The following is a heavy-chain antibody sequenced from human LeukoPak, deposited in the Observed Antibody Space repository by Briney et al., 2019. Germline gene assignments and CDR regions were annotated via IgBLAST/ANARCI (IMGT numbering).Heavy chain of an antibody. CDR2: IYYSGST. CDR3: ARGRGGEYYYDSSGLVYVDY. V-gene: IGHV4-59*01. D-gene: IGHD3-22*01. J-gene: IGHJ4*02. Sequence: PSETLSLTCTVSGGSMSGYFWSWIRQPPGKGLEWIGYIYYSGSTNYNPSLKSRVTISVDTSKNQFSLKLSSVTAADTAVYYCARGRGGEYYYDSSGLVYVDYWGQGTLVTVSS. CDR1: GGSMSGYF.